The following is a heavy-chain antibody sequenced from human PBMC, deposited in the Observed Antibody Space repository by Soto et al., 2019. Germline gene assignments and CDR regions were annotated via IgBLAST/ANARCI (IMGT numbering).Heavy chain of an antibody. J-gene: IGHJ4*02. CDR2: INHSGST. V-gene: IGHV4-34*01. CDR3: ARGDYGDYVRDFDY. CDR1: GGSFSGYY. Sequence: SETLSLTCAVYGGSFSGYYWSWIRQPPGKGLEWIGEINHSGSTNYNPSLKSRVTISVDTSKNQLSLKLSSVTAADTAVYYCARGDYGDYVRDFDYWGQGTLVTVSS. D-gene: IGHD4-17*01.